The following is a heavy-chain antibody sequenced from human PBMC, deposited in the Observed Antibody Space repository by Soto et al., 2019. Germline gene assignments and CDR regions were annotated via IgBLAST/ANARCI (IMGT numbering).Heavy chain of an antibody. CDR1: GGTFSSYA. Sequence: ASVKVSCKASGGTFSSYAISWVRQAPGQGLEWMGGIIPIFGTANYAQKFQGRVTITADESTSTAYMELSSLRSEDTAVYYCARAVSDSSGYYRYYFDYWGQGTLVTVSS. V-gene: IGHV1-69*13. J-gene: IGHJ4*02. D-gene: IGHD3-22*01. CDR2: IIPIFGTA. CDR3: ARAVSDSSGYYRYYFDY.